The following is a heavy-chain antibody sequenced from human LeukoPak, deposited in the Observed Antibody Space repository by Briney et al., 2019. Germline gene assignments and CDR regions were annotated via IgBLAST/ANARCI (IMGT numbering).Heavy chain of an antibody. Sequence: ASVKVSCKASGYTFTGYYMHWLRQAPGQGLEWMGWINPNSGGTNYAQKFQGRVTMTRDTSISTAYMELSRLRSDDTAVYYCARVKWRSYQYPIDYWGQGTLVTVSS. CDR3: ARVKWRSYQYPIDY. D-gene: IGHD3-16*02. CDR1: GYTFTGYY. J-gene: IGHJ4*02. V-gene: IGHV1-2*02. CDR2: INPNSGGT.